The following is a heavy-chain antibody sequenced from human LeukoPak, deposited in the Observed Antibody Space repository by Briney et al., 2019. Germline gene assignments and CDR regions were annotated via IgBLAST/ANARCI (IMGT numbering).Heavy chain of an antibody. CDR2: IYYGGST. V-gene: IGHV4-59*01. CDR1: GGSISSYY. CDR3: ARDYNWNFDY. J-gene: IGHJ4*02. Sequence: PSETLSLTCSVSGGSISSYYWSWIRQPPGKGLEWIGYIYYGGSTNSNPSPKSRVTISADTSKNLFSLKLSSVTAADTAVYYCARDYNWNFDYWGQGTLVTVSS. D-gene: IGHD1-20*01.